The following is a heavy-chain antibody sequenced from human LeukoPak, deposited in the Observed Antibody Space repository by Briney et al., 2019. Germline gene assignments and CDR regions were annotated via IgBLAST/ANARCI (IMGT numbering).Heavy chain of an antibody. CDR1: GYSFTSYW. CDR2: IYPGDSDT. Sequence: GESLKISCKGSGYSFTSYWIGWVCQMPGKGLEWMGIIYPGDSDTRYSPSFQGQVTISADKSISTAYLQWSSLKASDTAMYYCARLYYYDSSGYQPPPPGLDYWGQGTLVTVSS. J-gene: IGHJ4*02. V-gene: IGHV5-51*01. CDR3: ARLYYYDSSGYQPPPPGLDY. D-gene: IGHD3-22*01.